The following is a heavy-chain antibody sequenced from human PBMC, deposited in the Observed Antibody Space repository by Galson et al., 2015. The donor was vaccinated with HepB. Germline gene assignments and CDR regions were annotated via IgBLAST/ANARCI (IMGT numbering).Heavy chain of an antibody. CDR2: MNPNSGNT. Sequence: SVKVSCKASGYTFTSYDINWVRQATGQGLEWMGWMNPNSGNTGYVQKFQGRVTMTRNTSISTAYMELSSLRSEDTAVYDCARDRYSDYWGQGTLVTVSS. CDR1: GYTFTSYD. D-gene: IGHD3-10*01. CDR3: ARDRYSDY. J-gene: IGHJ4*02. V-gene: IGHV1-8*01.